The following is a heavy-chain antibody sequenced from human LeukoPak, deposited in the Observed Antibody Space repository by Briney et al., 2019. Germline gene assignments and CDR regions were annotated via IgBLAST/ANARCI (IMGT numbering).Heavy chain of an antibody. V-gene: IGHV1-69*06. CDR1: GGTFTSYA. CDR3: ARGHPYSSGWFGYFDY. Sequence: SVKVSFTASGGTFTSYAISWVRQAAGQGLEGMGGIIPIFGAGNYAQKFQGRVTITADKSTSTAYMELSSLRSEDTAVYYCARGHPYSSGWFGYFDYWGQGTLVTVSS. CDR2: IIPIFGAG. D-gene: IGHD6-19*01. J-gene: IGHJ4*02.